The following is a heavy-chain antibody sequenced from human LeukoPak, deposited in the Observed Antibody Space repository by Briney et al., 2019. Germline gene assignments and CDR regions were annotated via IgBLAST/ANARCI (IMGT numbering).Heavy chain of an antibody. CDR2: IYHSGST. Sequence: SETLSLTCAVSGGSISSSNWWSWVRPPPGKGLEWIGEIYHSGSTNYNPSLKSRVTISVDTSKNQFSLKLSSVTAADTAVYYCARLIAAAGRWFDPWGQGTLVTVSS. D-gene: IGHD6-13*01. J-gene: IGHJ5*02. CDR1: GGSISSSNW. V-gene: IGHV4-4*02. CDR3: ARLIAAAGRWFDP.